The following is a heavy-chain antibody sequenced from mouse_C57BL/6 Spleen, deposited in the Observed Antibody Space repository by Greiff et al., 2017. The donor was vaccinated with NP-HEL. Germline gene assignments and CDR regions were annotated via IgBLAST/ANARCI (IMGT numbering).Heavy chain of an antibody. CDR2: IRNKAKGSPT. CDR3: ARYPYYSNYEAMDY. J-gene: IGHJ4*01. V-gene: IGHV7-3*01. D-gene: IGHD2-5*01. Sequence: EVKLVESGGGLVQPGGSLSLSGAASGFTFTDYYMSWVRQPPGKALEWLGFIRNKAKGSPTEYSAAVKGRFTISRDNSHSIHYLQMNALRAEDSATYYCARYPYYSNYEAMDYWGQGTSVTVSS. CDR1: GFTFTDYY.